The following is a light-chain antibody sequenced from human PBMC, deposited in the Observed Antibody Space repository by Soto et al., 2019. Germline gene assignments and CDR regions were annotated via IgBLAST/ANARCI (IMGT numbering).Light chain of an antibody. CDR3: QQSYRIPLT. CDR2: AAS. V-gene: IGKV1-39*01. Sequence: DIKMTQSPSSLSASVGDRVTVTCRASQSISSYLNWYQQKPGKAPNLLIYAASSLQSGVPSRFSGSGSGTDLTLTISSLQPEDFATYYCQQSYRIPLTFGGGTRVEIE. CDR1: QSISSY. J-gene: IGKJ4*01.